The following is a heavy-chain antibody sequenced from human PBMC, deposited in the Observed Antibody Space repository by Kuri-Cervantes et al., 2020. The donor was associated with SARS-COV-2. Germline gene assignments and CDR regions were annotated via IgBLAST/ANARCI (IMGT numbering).Heavy chain of an antibody. CDR2: FDPEDGET. CDR1: VYTLTELS. V-gene: IGHV1-24*01. CDR3: ATNYVWGSYRYYFDY. J-gene: IGHJ4*02. Sequence: ASVNVSCKVSVYTLTELSMHWVRQAPGKGLEWLGGFDPEDGETIYAQKFQGRVTMTEDTSTDTAYMELSSLRSEDTAVYYCATNYVWGSYRYYFDYWGQGTLVTVSS. D-gene: IGHD3-16*02.